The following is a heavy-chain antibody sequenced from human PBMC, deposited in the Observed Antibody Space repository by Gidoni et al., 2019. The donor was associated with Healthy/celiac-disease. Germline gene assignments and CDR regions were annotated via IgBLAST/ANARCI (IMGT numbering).Heavy chain of an antibody. CDR1: GGSFSGYY. Sequence: QVQLQQWGAGLLKPSETLSLTCAVYGGSFSGYYWSWIRQPPGKGLEWIGEINHSGSTNYNPSLKSRVTISVDTSKNQFSLKLSSVTAADTAVYYCARVLPFNYVWGSYRPRGVFYFDYWGQGTLVTVSS. CDR3: ARVLPFNYVWGSYRPRGVFYFDY. D-gene: IGHD3-16*02. J-gene: IGHJ4*02. CDR2: INHSGST. V-gene: IGHV4-34*01.